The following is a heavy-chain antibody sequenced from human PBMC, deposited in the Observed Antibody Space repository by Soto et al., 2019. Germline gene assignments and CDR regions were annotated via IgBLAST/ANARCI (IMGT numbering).Heavy chain of an antibody. D-gene: IGHD5-12*01. V-gene: IGHV4-30-4*01. CDR1: GGSISSDDSY. CDR3: ARDRGGYERIDY. CDR2: IYYSGST. Sequence: SETLSLTCTVSGGSISSDDSYWSWIRQPPGKGLEWIGYIYYSGSTYYNPSLKSRVTISVDTSKNQFSLKLNSVTAADTAVYYCARDRGGYERIDYWGQGTLVTVSS. J-gene: IGHJ4*02.